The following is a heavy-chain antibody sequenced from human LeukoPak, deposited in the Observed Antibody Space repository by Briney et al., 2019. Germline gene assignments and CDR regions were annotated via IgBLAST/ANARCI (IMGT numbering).Heavy chain of an antibody. CDR2: IKQDGSEK. CDR1: GFTFSSYR. J-gene: IGHJ4*02. V-gene: IGHV3-7*03. CDR3: ARASVYSSGWDKFDY. Sequence: GGSLRLSCAASGFTFSSYRMSWVHQAPGKGLEWVANIKQDGSEKYYVDSVKGRFTISRDNAKNSLYLQMNSLRAEDTAVYYCARASVYSSGWDKFDYWGQGTLVTVSS. D-gene: IGHD6-19*01.